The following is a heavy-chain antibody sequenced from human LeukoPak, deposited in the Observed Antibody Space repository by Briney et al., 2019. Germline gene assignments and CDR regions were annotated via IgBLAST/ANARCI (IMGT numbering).Heavy chain of an antibody. CDR2: IKQDGSEK. J-gene: IGHJ3*02. CDR3: AKDIAGIVGATSAFDI. V-gene: IGHV3-7*03. Sequence: GGSLRLSCAASGFTFSSYWMSWVRQAPGKGLEWVANIKQDGSEKYYVDSVKGRFTISRDNAKNSLYLQMNSLRAEDTALYYCAKDIAGIVGATSAFDIWGQGTMVTVSS. CDR1: GFTFSSYW. D-gene: IGHD1-26*01.